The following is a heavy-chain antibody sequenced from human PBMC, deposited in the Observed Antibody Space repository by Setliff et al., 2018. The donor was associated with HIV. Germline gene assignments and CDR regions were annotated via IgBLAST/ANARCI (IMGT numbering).Heavy chain of an antibody. CDR3: ARSTGSTYYYYYMDV. J-gene: IGHJ6*03. V-gene: IGHV4-59*11. CDR1: GGSISSHY. Sequence: SETLSLTCTVSGGSISSHYWSWIRQPPGKGLEWIGMITHSGSTNYNPSLKSRVTISVDTSKNHFSLKLFSVTAADTAVYYCARSTGSTYYYYYMDVWGKGTTVTVSS. CDR2: ITHSGST.